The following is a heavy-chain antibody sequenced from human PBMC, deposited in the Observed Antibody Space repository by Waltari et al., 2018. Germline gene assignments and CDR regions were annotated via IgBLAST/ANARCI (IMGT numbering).Heavy chain of an antibody. Sequence: QVQLQESGPGLVKPSETLSLTCAVSGYSISSGYYWGWIRQPPGKGLEWIGSIYHSGSTYYYPSLKSRVTISVDTSKNQFSLKLSSVTASDTAVYYCARALGYYGSGSYYTPFDYWGQGTLVTVSS. CDR3: ARALGYYGSGSYYTPFDY. CDR1: GYSISSGYY. J-gene: IGHJ4*02. CDR2: IYHSGST. D-gene: IGHD3-10*01. V-gene: IGHV4-38-2*01.